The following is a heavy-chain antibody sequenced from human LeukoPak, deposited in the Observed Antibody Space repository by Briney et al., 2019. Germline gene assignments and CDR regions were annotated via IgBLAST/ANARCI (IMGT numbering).Heavy chain of an antibody. CDR3: ARVRATDAFDI. V-gene: IGHV3-21*04. CDR2: ISSSSSYI. CDR1: GFTFSSYS. D-gene: IGHD1-26*01. Sequence: GGSLRLSCAASGFTFSSYSMNWVRQAPGKGLEWVSSISSSSSYIYYADSVKGRFTISRDNAKNSLYLQMNSLRAEDTALYYCARVRATDAFDIWGQGTMVTVSS. J-gene: IGHJ3*02.